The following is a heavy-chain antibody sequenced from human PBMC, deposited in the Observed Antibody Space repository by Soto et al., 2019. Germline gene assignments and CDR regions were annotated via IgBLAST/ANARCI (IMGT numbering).Heavy chain of an antibody. CDR2: IYYSGST. CDR3: ARHGAVAGRESCYFDY. J-gene: IGHJ4*02. CDR1: GGSISSSSYY. Sequence: SETLSLTCTVSGGSISSSSYYWGWIRQPPGKGLEWIGSIYYSGSTYYNPSLKSRVTISVDTSKNQFSLKLSSVTAADTAVYYCARHGAVAGRESCYFDYWGQGTLVTVSS. V-gene: IGHV4-39*01. D-gene: IGHD6-19*01.